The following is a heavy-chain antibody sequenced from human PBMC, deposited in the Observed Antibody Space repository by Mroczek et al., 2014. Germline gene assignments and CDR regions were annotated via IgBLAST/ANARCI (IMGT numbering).Heavy chain of an antibody. Sequence: QVQLQESGPGLVKPSETLSLTCTVSGGSISSYYWSWIRQPPGKGLEWIGYIYYSGSTNYNPSLKSRVTISVDTSKNQFSLKLSSVTAADTAVYYCARAGGLGYCSSTSCLRRNYFDYWGQGTLVTVSS. CDR3: ARAGGLGYCSSTSCLRRNYFDY. CDR1: GGSISSYY. V-gene: IGHV4-59*01. J-gene: IGHJ4*02. CDR2: IYYSGST. D-gene: IGHD2-2*01.